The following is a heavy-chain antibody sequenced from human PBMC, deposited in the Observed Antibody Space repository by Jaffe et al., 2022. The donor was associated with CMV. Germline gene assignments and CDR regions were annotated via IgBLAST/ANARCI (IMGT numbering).Heavy chain of an antibody. Sequence: QVQLVESGGGVVQPGRSLRLSCAASGFTFSSYGMHWVRQAPGKGLEWVAVIWYDGSNKYYADSVKGRFTISRDNSKNTLYLQMNSLRAEDTAVYYCARARGGSYGPVSPGGAFDIWGQGTMVTVSS. J-gene: IGHJ3*02. CDR2: IWYDGSNK. V-gene: IGHV3-33*08. CDR3: ARARGGSYGPVSPGGAFDI. D-gene: IGHD5-18*01. CDR1: GFTFSSYG.